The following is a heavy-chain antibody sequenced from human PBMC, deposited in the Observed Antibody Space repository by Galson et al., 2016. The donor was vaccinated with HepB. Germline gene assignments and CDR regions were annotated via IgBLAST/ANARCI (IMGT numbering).Heavy chain of an antibody. Sequence: SLRLSCAASGFSFSNSGMSWVRQAPGRGLEWVSGITRRGDATHYADSVKGRFTISRDNSKNTLYLYMNNFTAGDTAIYYCGKHGGFDYWGQGALVTVSS. CDR1: GFSFSNSG. V-gene: IGHV3-23*01. CDR3: GKHGGFDY. J-gene: IGHJ4*02. D-gene: IGHD3-16*01. CDR2: ITRRGDAT.